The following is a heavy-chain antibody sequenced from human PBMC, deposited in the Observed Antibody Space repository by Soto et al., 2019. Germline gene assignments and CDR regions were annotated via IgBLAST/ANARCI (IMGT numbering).Heavy chain of an antibody. D-gene: IGHD3-9*01. CDR1: GYTFTSYA. CDR3: ARVGNTYYDILTGYSNFDY. CDR2: INAGNGNT. J-gene: IGHJ4*02. Sequence: ASVKVSCKASGYTFTSYAMHWVRQAPGQRLEWMGWINAGNGNTKYSQKFQGRVTITRDTSASTAYMELSSLRSEDTAVYYCARVGNTYYDILTGYSNFDYWGQGTLVTVPS. V-gene: IGHV1-3*01.